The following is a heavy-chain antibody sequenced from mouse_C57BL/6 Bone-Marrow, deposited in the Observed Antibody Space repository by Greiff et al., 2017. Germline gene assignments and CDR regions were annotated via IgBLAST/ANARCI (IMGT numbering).Heavy chain of an antibody. V-gene: IGHV14-4*01. CDR3: TPITTGYYFDY. Sequence: EVQLQQSGAELVRPGASVKLSCTASGFNIKDDYMHWVKQRPEQGLEWIGWIDPENGDTEYASKFQGKATIPADTSSNTAYLQLSSLTSEDTAVYYCTPITTGYYFDYWGQGTTLTVSS. CDR1: GFNIKDDY. CDR2: IDPENGDT. J-gene: IGHJ2*01. D-gene: IGHD2-4*01.